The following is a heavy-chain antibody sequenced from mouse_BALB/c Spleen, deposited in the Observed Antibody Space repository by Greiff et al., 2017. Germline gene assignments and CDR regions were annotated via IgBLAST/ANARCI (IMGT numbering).Heavy chain of an antibody. V-gene: IGHV5-6-4*01. CDR1: GFTFSSYT. Sequence: DVMLVESGGGLVKPGGSLKLSCAASGFTFSSYTMSWVRQTPEKRLEWVATISSGGSYTYYPDSVKGRFTISRDNAKNTLYLQMSSLKSEDTAMYYCTRGRYDGYCGAMDYWGQGTSVTVSA. CDR3: TRGRYDGYCGAMDY. D-gene: IGHD2-3*01. CDR2: ISSGGSYT. J-gene: IGHJ4*01.